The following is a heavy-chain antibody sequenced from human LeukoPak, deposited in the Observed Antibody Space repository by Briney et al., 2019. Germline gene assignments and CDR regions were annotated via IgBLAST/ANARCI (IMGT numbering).Heavy chain of an antibody. D-gene: IGHD3-3*02. CDR2: IYYSGST. V-gene: IGHV4-39*07. J-gene: IGHJ6*03. Sequence: SETLSLTCTVSGGSISSSSYYWGWIRQPPGKGLEWIGTIYYSGSTYYNPSLKSRVTISVDTSKNQFSLRLSSVTAADTAVYYCAKAFDYYYYYYMDVWGKGTTVTVSS. CDR1: GGSISSSSYY. CDR3: AKAFDYYYYYYMDV.